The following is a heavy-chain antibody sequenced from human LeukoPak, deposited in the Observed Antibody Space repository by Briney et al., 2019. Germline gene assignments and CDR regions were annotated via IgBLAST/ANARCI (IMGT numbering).Heavy chain of an antibody. CDR3: ARHPYSSSWMDPYWYFDL. CDR2: INHSGST. Sequence: SETLSLTCAVYGGSFSGYYWSWIRQPPGKGLEWIGEINHSGSTNYNPSLKSRVTISVDTSKNQFSLKLSSVTAADTAVYYCARHPYSSSWMDPYWYFDLWGRGTLVTVSS. J-gene: IGHJ2*01. CDR1: GGSFSGYY. V-gene: IGHV4-34*01. D-gene: IGHD6-13*01.